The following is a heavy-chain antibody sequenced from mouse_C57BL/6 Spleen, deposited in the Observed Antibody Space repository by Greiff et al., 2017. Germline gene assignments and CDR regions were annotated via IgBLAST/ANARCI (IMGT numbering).Heavy chain of an antibody. CDR1: GFTFTDYY. D-gene: IGHD2-1*01. CDR2: IRNKANGYTT. CDR3: ARYIIYYGNYDYAMDY. J-gene: IGHJ4*01. V-gene: IGHV7-3*01. Sequence: DVKLVESGGGLVQPGGSLSLSCAASGFTFTDYYMSWVRQPPGKALEWLGFIRNKANGYTTEYSASVKGRFTISRYNSQSILYLQMNALIAEDSATYYCARYIIYYGNYDYAMDYWGQGTSVTVSS.